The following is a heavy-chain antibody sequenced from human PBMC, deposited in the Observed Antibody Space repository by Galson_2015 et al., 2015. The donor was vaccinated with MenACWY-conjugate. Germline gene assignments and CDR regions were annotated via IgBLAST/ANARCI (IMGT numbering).Heavy chain of an antibody. Sequence: SLRLSCAASGFTFSFYWMTWVRHAPGKGLEWVANIKKDASEIHYVDSVKGRFTISRDNAKNSVVLQMNSLRAGDTAVYYCARENSYNYAYAIDNWGQGTLVTVSS. V-gene: IGHV3-7*03. CDR2: IKKDASEI. CDR3: ARENSYNYAYAIDN. CDR1: GFTFSFYW. D-gene: IGHD5-18*01. J-gene: IGHJ4*02.